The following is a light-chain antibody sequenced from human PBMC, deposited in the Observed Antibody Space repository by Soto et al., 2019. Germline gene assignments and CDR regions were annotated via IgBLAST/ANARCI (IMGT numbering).Light chain of an antibody. CDR2: KAS. Sequence: DIQMTQSPSTLSGSVGDRVTNTCRASQTISSWLAWYQQKPGKAPKLLIYKASTLKSGVPSRFSGSGSGTEFALTISSLQPDDFATYYCQHYNSYSEAFGQGTKVELK. CDR3: QHYNSYSEA. J-gene: IGKJ1*01. V-gene: IGKV1-5*03. CDR1: QTISSW.